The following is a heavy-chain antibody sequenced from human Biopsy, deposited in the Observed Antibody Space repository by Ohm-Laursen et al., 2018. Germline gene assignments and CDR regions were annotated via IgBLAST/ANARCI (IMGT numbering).Heavy chain of an antibody. D-gene: IGHD3-10*01. Sequence: SLRLSCAASGFTLSSYSMNWVRQTPGKGLEWVSTIISSSDNIYYVDSVKGRFTISRDNAKNSLYLQMNSLRAEDTAVYYCARWRGSSGIATIYYYGMDVWGQGTTVTVSS. V-gene: IGHV3-21*01. CDR2: IISSSDNI. CDR1: GFTLSSYS. CDR3: ARWRGSSGIATIYYYGMDV. J-gene: IGHJ6*02.